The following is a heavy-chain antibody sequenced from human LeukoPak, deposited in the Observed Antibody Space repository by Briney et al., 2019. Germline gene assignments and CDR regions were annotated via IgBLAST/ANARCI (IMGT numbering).Heavy chain of an antibody. CDR3: ARDRSASQEAGPWEPPYEYYFDY. Sequence: GGSLRLSCAASGFTFSDYYMSWIRQAPGKGLEWVSYISSSGSTIYYADSVKGRFTISRDNAKNSLYLQMNSLRAEDTAVYYCARDRSASQEAGPWEPPYEYYFDYWGQGTLVTVSS. J-gene: IGHJ4*02. CDR2: ISSSGSTI. D-gene: IGHD1-26*01. V-gene: IGHV3-11*04. CDR1: GFTFSDYY.